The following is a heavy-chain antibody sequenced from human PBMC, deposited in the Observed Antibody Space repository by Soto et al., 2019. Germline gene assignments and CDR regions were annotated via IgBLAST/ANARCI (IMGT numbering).Heavy chain of an antibody. V-gene: IGHV4-31*03. J-gene: IGHJ4*02. CDR1: GVSISNDVYY. CDR2: IYYTGST. CDR3: ARQEYGDYVFLDY. D-gene: IGHD4-17*01. Sequence: QVQLQESGPGLVKPSQTLSLTCTVSGVSISNDVYYWTWIRQYPGKGLEWVGYIYYTGSTYYNPSLTSRVMMSVDTSKNQFSLKLSSVTAADTAVYYCARQEYGDYVFLDYWGQGPLVTVSS.